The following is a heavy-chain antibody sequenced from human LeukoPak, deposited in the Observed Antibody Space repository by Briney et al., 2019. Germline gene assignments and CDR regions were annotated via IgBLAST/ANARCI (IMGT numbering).Heavy chain of an antibody. D-gene: IGHD1-26*01. V-gene: IGHV1-18*01. CDR1: GYTFTSYG. CDR2: IGAYNGNT. CDR3: ARDRGGSYNNWFDP. J-gene: IGHJ5*02. Sequence: ASVKVSCKASGYTFTSYGISWVRQAPGQGLEWMGWIGAYNGNTNYAQKLQGRVTMTTDTSTSTAYMELRSLRSDDTAVYYCARDRGGSYNNWFDPWGQGTLVTVSS.